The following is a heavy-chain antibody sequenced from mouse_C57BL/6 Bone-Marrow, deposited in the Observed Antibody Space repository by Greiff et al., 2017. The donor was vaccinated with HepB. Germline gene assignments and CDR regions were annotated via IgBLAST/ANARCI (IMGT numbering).Heavy chain of an antibody. D-gene: IGHD1-1*01. CDR2: IDPSDSYT. CDR3: ARERYYYGSSPFAY. J-gene: IGHJ3*01. CDR1: GYTFTSYW. Sequence: QVQLQQPGAELVMPGASVKLSCKASGYTFTSYWMHWVKQRPGQGLEWIGEIDPSDSYTNYNQKFKGKSTLTVDKSSSTAYMQLSSLTSEDSAVYYCARERYYYGSSPFAYWGQGTRVTVSA. V-gene: IGHV1-69*01.